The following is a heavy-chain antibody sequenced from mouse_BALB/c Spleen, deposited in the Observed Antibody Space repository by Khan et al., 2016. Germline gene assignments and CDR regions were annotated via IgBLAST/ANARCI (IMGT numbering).Heavy chain of an antibody. V-gene: IGHV3-6*02. Sequence: EVQLQESGPGLVKPSQSLSLTCSVTGYSITSGYYWNWIRQFPGNKLEWMGYISYDGSNNYNPSLKNRISITRATSKNQFFLKLNSVTTEDTATXHCARGRYYDYDSAWCAYWGQGTLVTVSA. CDR2: ISYDGSN. D-gene: IGHD2-4*01. CDR1: GYSITSGYY. J-gene: IGHJ3*01. CDR3: ARGRYYDYDSAWCAY.